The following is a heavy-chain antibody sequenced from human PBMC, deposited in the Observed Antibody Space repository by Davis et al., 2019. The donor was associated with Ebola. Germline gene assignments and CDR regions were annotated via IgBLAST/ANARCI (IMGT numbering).Heavy chain of an antibody. CDR1: GGSISSYY. CDR2: ISYSGST. V-gene: IGHV4-59*12. D-gene: IGHD6-13*01. CDR3: ARGGVAAAGSLMYYYYGMDV. J-gene: IGHJ6*04. Sequence: MPSETLSLTCTVSGGSISSYYWSWIRQPPGKGLEWIGYISYSGSTNYNPSLKSRVTISVDTSKNQFSLKLSSVTAADTAVYYCARGGVAAAGSLMYYYYGMDVWGKGTTVTVSS.